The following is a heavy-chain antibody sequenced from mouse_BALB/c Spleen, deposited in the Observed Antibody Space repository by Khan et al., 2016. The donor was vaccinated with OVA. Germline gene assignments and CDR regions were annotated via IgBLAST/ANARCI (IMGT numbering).Heavy chain of an antibody. J-gene: IGHJ3*01. D-gene: IGHD2-1*01. V-gene: IGHV14-3*02. CDR3: ATLYGNTFAF. Sequence: EVELVESGAELVKPGASVKLSCSASGFNIKDTYIHWMKQRPEQGLEWIGRIDPPNDDSKYGPKFQAKATLTADTSSNTAYLQLSSLTSEDTAVYYCATLYGNTFAFWGQGTLVSVSA. CDR1: GFNIKDTY. CDR2: IDPPNDDS.